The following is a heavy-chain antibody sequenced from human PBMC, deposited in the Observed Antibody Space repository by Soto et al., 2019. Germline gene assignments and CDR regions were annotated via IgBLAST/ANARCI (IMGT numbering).Heavy chain of an antibody. Sequence: SQTLSLTCAISGDSVSSNSASWNWIRPSPSRGLEWLGRTYYRSKWYNDYAVSVESRITINPDTSKNQFSLQLNSVTPEDTAVYYCARDLGPYCTNGVCYTYYYYYGMDVWGQGTTVTVSS. CDR2: TYYRSKWYN. CDR3: ARDLGPYCTNGVCYTYYYYYGMDV. CDR1: GDSVSSNSAS. D-gene: IGHD2-8*01. V-gene: IGHV6-1*01. J-gene: IGHJ6*02.